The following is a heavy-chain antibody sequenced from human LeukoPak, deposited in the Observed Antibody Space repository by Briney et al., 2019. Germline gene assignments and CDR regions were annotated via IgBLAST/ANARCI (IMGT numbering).Heavy chain of an antibody. CDR2: INHSGST. CDR3: AREGSYPAFDI. Sequence: PSETLSLTCAVYGGSFSGYYWSWIRQPPGEGLEWIGEINHSGSTNYNPSLKSRVTISVDTSKNQFSLKLSSVTAADTAVYYCAREGSYPAFDIWGQGTMVTVSS. CDR1: GGSFSGYY. J-gene: IGHJ3*02. V-gene: IGHV4-34*01. D-gene: IGHD3-10*01.